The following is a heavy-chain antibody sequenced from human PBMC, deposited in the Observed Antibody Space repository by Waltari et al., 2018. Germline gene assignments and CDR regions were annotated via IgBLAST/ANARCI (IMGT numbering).Heavy chain of an antibody. CDR3: ARQPLHSYGIRHFDY. J-gene: IGHJ4*02. CDR1: GSSFTRYW. V-gene: IGHV5-51*01. Sequence: EVQLVQSGAEVKKPGESLKISCEGSGSSFTRYWIGWVRQIPGKGLEWMGVIFPGDSNTKYSPSFRGQVTISADNSITTAYLQWSSLKASDTAIYFCARQPLHSYGIRHFDYWGQGTPVTVS. CDR2: IFPGDSNT. D-gene: IGHD5-18*01.